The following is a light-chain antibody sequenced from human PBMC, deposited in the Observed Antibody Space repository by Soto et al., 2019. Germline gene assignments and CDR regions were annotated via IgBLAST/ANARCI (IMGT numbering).Light chain of an antibody. CDR2: GTS. CDR1: QSVSDN. J-gene: IGKJ1*01. Sequence: IVMTQSPAALSVSPGERATLSCRASQSVSDNLAWYQQKPGQAPRLLIFGTSTRATGIPARFSGSGSGTEFTLTISSLQSEDFAVYYCQQYKNWPPWTFGQGTKVEIK. V-gene: IGKV3-15*01. CDR3: QQYKNWPPWT.